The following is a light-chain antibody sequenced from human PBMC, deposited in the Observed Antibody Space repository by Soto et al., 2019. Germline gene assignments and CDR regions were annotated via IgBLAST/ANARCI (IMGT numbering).Light chain of an antibody. Sequence: QSALTQPASVSGSPGQSITISCTGTSSDVGGYNHVSWYQQHPGKAPKLMIYEVSNRPSGVSNRFSGSKSGNTASLTISGLQAEDEADYYCSSYTSSSTHLFGTGTKVTVL. CDR2: EVS. CDR1: SSDVGGYNH. V-gene: IGLV2-14*01. CDR3: SSYTSSSTHL. J-gene: IGLJ1*01.